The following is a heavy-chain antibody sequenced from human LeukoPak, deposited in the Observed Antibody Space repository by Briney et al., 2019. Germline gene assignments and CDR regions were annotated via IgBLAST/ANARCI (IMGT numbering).Heavy chain of an antibody. CDR2: IYYSGST. CDR3: ARSSGWYFDY. D-gene: IGHD6-19*01. Sequence: SETLSLTCTVSGGSISSGSYYWGWIRQPPGKGLEWIGSIYYSGSTYYNPSLKSRVTISVDTSKNQFSLKLSSVTAADTAVYYCARSSGWYFDYWGQGTLVTVSS. V-gene: IGHV4-39*01. J-gene: IGHJ4*02. CDR1: GGSISSGSYY.